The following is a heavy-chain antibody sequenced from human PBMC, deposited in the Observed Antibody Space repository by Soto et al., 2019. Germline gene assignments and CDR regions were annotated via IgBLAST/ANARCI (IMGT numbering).Heavy chain of an antibody. CDR1: GFTFGDYA. J-gene: IGHJ4*02. Sequence: GSLRLCCTASGFTFGDYAMSWCRQAPGKGLEWVGFIRSKAYGGTTEYAASVKGRFTISRDDSKSIAYLQMNSLKTEDTAVYYCTRDLRAYDFWSGPPPGYWAQGTLVTVSS. V-gene: IGHV3-49*03. CDR2: IRSKAYGGTT. CDR3: TRDLRAYDFWSGPPPGY. D-gene: IGHD3-3*01.